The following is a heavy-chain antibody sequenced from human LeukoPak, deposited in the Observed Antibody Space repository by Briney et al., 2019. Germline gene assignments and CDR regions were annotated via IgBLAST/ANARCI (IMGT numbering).Heavy chain of an antibody. D-gene: IGHD3-10*01. V-gene: IGHV3-21*01. CDR2: ISSTSIYR. Sequence: PGGSLRLSCAASGFTFSSYSMNWVRQAPGKGLEWVSSISSTSIYRYYADSVKGRFTMSRDNAKNSLYLQMSSLRAENTAVYYCARAPYYYYDSGSGTRVTGNPDYWGQGTLVTVSS. J-gene: IGHJ4*02. CDR3: ARAPYYYYDSGSGTRVTGNPDY. CDR1: GFTFSSYS.